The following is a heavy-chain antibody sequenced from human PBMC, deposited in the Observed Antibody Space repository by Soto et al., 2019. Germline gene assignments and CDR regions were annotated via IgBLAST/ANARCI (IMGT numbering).Heavy chain of an antibody. D-gene: IGHD5-12*01. CDR2: INAGNGHT. J-gene: IGHJ4*02. CDR3: TRGRWVAKTADYYLEN. CDR1: GYTFTDYA. Sequence: QVQLVQSGAEAKKPGASVQVSCKASGYTFTDYAVYWVRQAPGQRLEWLGWINAGNGHTKYSQKFQGRVTITRDTSASTAYMDLSSLRYEDTAMYFCTRGRWVAKTADYYLENWGQGTLVTVSS. V-gene: IGHV1-3*01.